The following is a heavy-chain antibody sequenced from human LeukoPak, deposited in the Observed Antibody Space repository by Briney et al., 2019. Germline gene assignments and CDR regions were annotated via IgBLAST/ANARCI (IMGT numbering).Heavy chain of an antibody. Sequence: PGGSLRLSCAASGFTFSDYWMTWVRQAPGKGLEWVANIKQDGSEKDYVDSVKGRFTISRDNAKNSLYLQMDSLRVEDTAVYYCARKGGYSSGYYYWGRGTLVTVSS. D-gene: IGHD3-22*01. CDR2: IKQDGSEK. CDR3: ARKGGYSSGYYY. J-gene: IGHJ4*02. CDR1: GFTFSDYW. V-gene: IGHV3-7*01.